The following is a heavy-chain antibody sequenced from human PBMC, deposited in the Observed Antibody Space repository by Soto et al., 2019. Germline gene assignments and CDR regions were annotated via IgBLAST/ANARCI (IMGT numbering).Heavy chain of an antibody. V-gene: IGHV1-18*01. CDR2: ITTYNGNT. CDR1: GYTLSSYG. CDR3: AREWGELYLDY. J-gene: IGHJ4*02. D-gene: IGHD3-10*01. Sequence: QVHLVQSGAEVKKPGASVKVSCKASGYTLSSYGISWVRQAPGQGLEWMGRITTYNGNTNYAQKLQGRVTMTTDLSTNTAFMELRSLRSDDTAGYYCAREWGELYLDYWGQGTLVTVSS.